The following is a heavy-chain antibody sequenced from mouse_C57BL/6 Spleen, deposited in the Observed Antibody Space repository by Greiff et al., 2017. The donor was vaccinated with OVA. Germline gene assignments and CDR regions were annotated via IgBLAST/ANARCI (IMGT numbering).Heavy chain of an antibody. J-gene: IGHJ2*01. V-gene: IGHV3-1*01. CDR3: AREDDYDGFDY. Sequence: EVQLQESGPGMVKPSPSLSLTCTVTGYSITSGYDWHWIRHFPGNKLEWMGYISYSGSTNYNPSLKSRISITHDTSKNHFFLKLNSVTTEDTATYYCAREDDYDGFDYWGQGTTLTVSS. D-gene: IGHD2-4*01. CDR2: ISYSGST. CDR1: GYSITSGYD.